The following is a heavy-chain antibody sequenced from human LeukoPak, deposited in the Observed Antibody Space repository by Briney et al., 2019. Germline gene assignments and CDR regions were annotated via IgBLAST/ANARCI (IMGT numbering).Heavy chain of an antibody. CDR1: GDSITSGEYY. Sequence: SETLSLTCSVSGDSITSGEYYWAWLRQPPGKGLEWLGSVYYSGSIKYDPSLKGRVSISRDMSKNQFSLNLNSVNATDTAVYYCARRDYAAWFDPWGQGTLVTVSS. J-gene: IGHJ5*02. D-gene: IGHD4/OR15-4a*01. CDR3: ARRDYAAWFDP. CDR2: VYYSGSI. V-gene: IGHV4-39*07.